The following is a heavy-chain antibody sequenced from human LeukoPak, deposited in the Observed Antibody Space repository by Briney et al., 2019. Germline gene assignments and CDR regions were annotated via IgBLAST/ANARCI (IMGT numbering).Heavy chain of an antibody. D-gene: IGHD3-10*01. V-gene: IGHV3-33*01. CDR2: IWYDGSNT. CDR1: GFTFSNYV. CDR3: AREGGSGRYSTFFAY. Sequence: GGSLRLSCAASGFTFSNYVIHWVRQAPGKGLEWVTLIWYDGSNTHYADSVKGRFTISRDNSKNTLYLQMNSLRSEDAAVYYCAREGGSGRYSTFFAYWGQGTPGPVSS. J-gene: IGHJ4*02.